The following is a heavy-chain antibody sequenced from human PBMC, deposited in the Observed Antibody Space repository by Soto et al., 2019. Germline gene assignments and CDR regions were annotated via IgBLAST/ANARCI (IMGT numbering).Heavy chain of an antibody. CDR1: GFTFSSYG. D-gene: IGHD6-19*01. Sequence: QVQLVESGGGVVQPGRSLRLSCAASGFTFSSYGMHWVRQAPGKGLEWVAVISYDGSNKYYADSVKGRFTISRDNSKNKLYLQMKSLRAEDTAVYYCAKDLRRAVAGTLDDWGQGTLVTVSS. V-gene: IGHV3-30*18. J-gene: IGHJ4*02. CDR3: AKDLRRAVAGTLDD. CDR2: ISYDGSNK.